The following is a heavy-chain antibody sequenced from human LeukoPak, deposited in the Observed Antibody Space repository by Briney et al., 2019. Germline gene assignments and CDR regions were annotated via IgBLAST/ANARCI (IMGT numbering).Heavy chain of an antibody. Sequence: ASVKVSCKASGFTFTSSAMQWVRQARGQRLEWIGWIVVGSGNTNYAQKFQERVTITRDMSTSTAYMELSSLRSEDTAVYFCAAEPAYDILTGYKNWGQGTLVTVSS. V-gene: IGHV1-58*02. CDR3: AAEPAYDILTGYKN. J-gene: IGHJ4*02. D-gene: IGHD3-9*01. CDR2: IVVGSGNT. CDR1: GFTFTSSA.